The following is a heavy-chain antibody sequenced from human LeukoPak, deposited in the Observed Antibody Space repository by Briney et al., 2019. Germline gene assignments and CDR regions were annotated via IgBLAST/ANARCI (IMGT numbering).Heavy chain of an antibody. Sequence: SETLSLTCAVYGGSFSAYYWSWIRQPPGKGLEWIGESNHSGSTTYNPSLKSRVTISVDTSKNQFSLKLSSVTAADTAVYYCARMPVDSSGFDYWGQGTLVTVSS. CDR1: GGSFSAYY. J-gene: IGHJ4*02. D-gene: IGHD6-19*01. CDR3: ARMPVDSSGFDY. V-gene: IGHV4-34*01. CDR2: SNHSGST.